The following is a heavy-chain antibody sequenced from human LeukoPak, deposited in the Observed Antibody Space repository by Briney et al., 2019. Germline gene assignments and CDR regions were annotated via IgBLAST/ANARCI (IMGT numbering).Heavy chain of an antibody. Sequence: SETLSLTCAVYGGSFSGYYWGWIRQPPGKGLEWIGEINHSGSTNYNPSLKSRVTISVDTSKNQFSLKLSSVTAADTAVYYCARTWKYSYGYDYWGQGTLVTVSS. CDR3: ARTWKYSYGYDY. V-gene: IGHV4-34*01. CDR1: GGSFSGYY. CDR2: INHSGST. D-gene: IGHD5-18*01. J-gene: IGHJ4*02.